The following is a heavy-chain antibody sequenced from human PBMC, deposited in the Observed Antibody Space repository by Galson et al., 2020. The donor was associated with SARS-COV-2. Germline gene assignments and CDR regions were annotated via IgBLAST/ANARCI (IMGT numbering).Heavy chain of an antibody. Sequence: SETLSLTCIVSGGSISSDGYYWTWIRQHPGKGLEWIGYIYNSDNIHSNPSLKSRLTISLDTSKNQFSLKLSSVTAADTAVYFCARGNWDLHDGFDIWGQGTKVTVAA. J-gene: IGHJ3*02. D-gene: IGHD1-26*01. V-gene: IGHV4-30-4*08. CDR1: GGSISSDGYY. CDR3: ARGNWDLHDGFDI. CDR2: IYNSDNI.